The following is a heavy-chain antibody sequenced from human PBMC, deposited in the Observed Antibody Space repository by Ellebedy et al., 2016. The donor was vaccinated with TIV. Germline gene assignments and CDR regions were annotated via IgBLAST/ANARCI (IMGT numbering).Heavy chain of an antibody. CDR1: GFTFSSYA. Sequence: GGSLRLXXAASGFTFSSYAMHWVRQAPGKGLEWVAVISYDGSNKYYADSVKGRFTISRDNSKNTLYLQMNSLRAEDTAVYYCASNGYSLDSDYYYYYMDVWGKGTTVTVSS. V-gene: IGHV3-30-3*01. J-gene: IGHJ6*03. D-gene: IGHD6-13*01. CDR2: ISYDGSNK. CDR3: ASNGYSLDSDYYYYYMDV.